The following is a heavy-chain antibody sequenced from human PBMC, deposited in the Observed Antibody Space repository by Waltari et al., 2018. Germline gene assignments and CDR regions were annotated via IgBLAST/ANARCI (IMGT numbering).Heavy chain of an antibody. CDR1: GFNFDNYW. CDR2: KKPDANEK. J-gene: IGHJ4*02. Sequence: EVQVVESGGDLVQPGGPRRLDCVVFGFNFDNYWMNWGRHSPGKGLEWVAKKKPDANEKFKSDSGKGRFTISRDNARNSLFLQMNNLRVEDTAVYFCATVRFWGQGTLVTVYS. V-gene: IGHV3-7*01. CDR3: ATVRF.